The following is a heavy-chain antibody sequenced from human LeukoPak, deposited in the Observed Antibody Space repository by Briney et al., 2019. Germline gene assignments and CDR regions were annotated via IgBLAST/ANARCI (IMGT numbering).Heavy chain of an antibody. Sequence: SETLSLTCTVSGGSINTYYWSWIRQPPGKGLEWIGYIYYSGSTNYNPSLKSRVTLSMDTSKNQFSLRLSSVTAADTAVYYCARDGKGYSSSWGYYYYYYMDVWGKGTTVTISS. CDR1: GGSINTYY. D-gene: IGHD6-13*01. J-gene: IGHJ6*03. CDR3: ARDGKGYSSSWGYYYYYYMDV. V-gene: IGHV4-59*12. CDR2: IYYSGST.